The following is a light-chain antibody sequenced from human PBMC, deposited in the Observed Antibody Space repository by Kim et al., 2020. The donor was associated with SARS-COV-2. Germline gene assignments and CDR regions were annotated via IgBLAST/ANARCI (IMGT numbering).Light chain of an antibody. Sequence: GQSRTISCSGSSSNIGSNIVNWYQQLPGTAPKLLIYSNNQRPSGVPDRFSGSKSGTSASLAISGLQSEDEADYYCATWDDSLNGHVFGTGTKVTVL. V-gene: IGLV1-44*01. CDR2: SNN. J-gene: IGLJ1*01. CDR1: SSNIGSNI. CDR3: ATWDDSLNGHV.